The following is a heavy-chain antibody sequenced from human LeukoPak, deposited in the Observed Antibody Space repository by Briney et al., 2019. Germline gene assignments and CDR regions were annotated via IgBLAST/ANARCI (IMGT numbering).Heavy chain of an antibody. Sequence: PSETLSLTCTVSGGSISSYCWSWIRQPPGKGLERIGYIYYSGSTNYNPSLKSRVTISVDTSKNQFSLKLSSVTAADTAVYYCARVGPGYGDYPYFDYWGQGTLVTVSS. J-gene: IGHJ4*02. CDR1: GGSISSYC. V-gene: IGHV4-59*01. D-gene: IGHD4-17*01. CDR2: IYYSGST. CDR3: ARVGPGYGDYPYFDY.